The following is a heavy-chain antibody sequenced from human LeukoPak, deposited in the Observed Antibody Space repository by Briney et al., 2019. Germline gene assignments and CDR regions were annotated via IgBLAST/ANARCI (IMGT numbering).Heavy chain of an antibody. D-gene: IGHD5-18*01. J-gene: IGHJ4*02. Sequence: PGRSLRLSCAASGFTFSNFGMHWVRQAPGKGLEWVALIRYDGSKKDYADSVKGRFTISRDASKNTLYLQMDSLRAEDTAVYYCARTGDTERFDYWGQGTLVTVSS. CDR1: GFTFSNFG. CDR2: IRYDGSKK. V-gene: IGHV3-33*01. CDR3: ARTGDTERFDY.